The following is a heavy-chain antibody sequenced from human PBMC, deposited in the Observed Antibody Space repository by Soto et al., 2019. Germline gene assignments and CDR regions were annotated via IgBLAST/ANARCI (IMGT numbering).Heavy chain of an antibody. Sequence: QAQLVQSGAEVKKPGASVKVSCKASGYTFTSYDINWVRQAPGQGLEWLGWMDPNSGSTGYAQNFQGRGTMTRNISINTAHMELSSLRSEDTAVYYCAREREFDFWRKGLDVWGQGTTVTVSS. D-gene: IGHD3-3*01. V-gene: IGHV1-8*01. CDR3: AREREFDFWRKGLDV. CDR2: MDPNSGST. J-gene: IGHJ6*02. CDR1: GYTFTSYD.